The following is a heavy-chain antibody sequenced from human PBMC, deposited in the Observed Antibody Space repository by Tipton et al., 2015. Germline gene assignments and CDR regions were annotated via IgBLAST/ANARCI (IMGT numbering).Heavy chain of an antibody. Sequence: GLVKPSETLSLICTVSGGSVSSGSSYHWSWIRQPPGKGLEWIGNINYNDGSNYTPSLKGRVTISVDTSKNQFSLKLSSVTAADTAVYYCAKYSGSWYSEYPFDYWGQGTLVTVSS. V-gene: IGHV4-61*01. CDR1: GGSVSSGSSYH. CDR2: INYNDGS. D-gene: IGHD6-13*01. J-gene: IGHJ4*02. CDR3: AKYSGSWYSEYPFDY.